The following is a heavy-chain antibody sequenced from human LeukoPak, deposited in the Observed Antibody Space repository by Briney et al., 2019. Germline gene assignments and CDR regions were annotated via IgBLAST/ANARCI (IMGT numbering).Heavy chain of an antibody. CDR2: IMQDGSEK. D-gene: IGHD6-13*01. CDR3: AREVYSSSRPADAFDI. Sequence: PGGSLRLSCAASGFTFSSYWMSWVRQAPGKGLEWVANIMQDGSEKNYVDSVKGRLTISRDNAKNSLYLQMNSLRAEDTAVYYCAREVYSSSRPADAFDIWGQGTMVTVSS. CDR1: GFTFSSYW. J-gene: IGHJ3*02. V-gene: IGHV3-7*01.